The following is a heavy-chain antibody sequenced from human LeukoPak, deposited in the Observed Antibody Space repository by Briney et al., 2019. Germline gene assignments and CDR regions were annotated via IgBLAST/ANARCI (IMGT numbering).Heavy chain of an antibody. Sequence: PSETLSLTCTVSGYSISSGYYWGWIRQPPGKGLEWIGSIYHSGSTYYNPSLKSRVTISVDTSKNQFSLKLSSVTAADTAVYYCARAVTGSGHIDYWGQGTLVTVSS. CDR2: IYHSGST. J-gene: IGHJ4*02. D-gene: IGHD3-10*01. CDR3: ARAVTGSGHIDY. CDR1: GYSISSGYY. V-gene: IGHV4-38-2*02.